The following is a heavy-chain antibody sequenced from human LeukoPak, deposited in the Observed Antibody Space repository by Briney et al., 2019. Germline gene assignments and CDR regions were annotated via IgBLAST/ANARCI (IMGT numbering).Heavy chain of an antibody. CDR3: ARDKVPGDY. V-gene: IGHV4-59*02. CDR2: IYYSGST. J-gene: IGHJ4*02. CDR1: GGSVNSYY. D-gene: IGHD7-27*01. Sequence: SETLSLTCTVSGGSVNSYYWSWIRQPPGKGLEWIGYIYYSGSTDYNPSLKSRVTISLDTSKNQFSLKLRSVTAADTAVYYCARDKVPGDYWGQGTLVTVSS.